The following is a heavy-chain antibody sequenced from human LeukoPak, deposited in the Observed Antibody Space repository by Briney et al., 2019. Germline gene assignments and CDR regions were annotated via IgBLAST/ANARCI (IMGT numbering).Heavy chain of an antibody. CDR2: IYPGDSDT. CDR1: GYSFTSYW. CDR3: ARGGIAVANSNWFDP. D-gene: IGHD6-19*01. Sequence: GESLKISCKGSGYSFTSYWIGWVRQMPGKGLEWMGIIYPGDSDTRYSPSFQGQVTISADKSISTAYLQWSSLKASDTVMYYCARGGIAVANSNWFDPWGQGTLVTVSS. V-gene: IGHV5-51*01. J-gene: IGHJ5*02.